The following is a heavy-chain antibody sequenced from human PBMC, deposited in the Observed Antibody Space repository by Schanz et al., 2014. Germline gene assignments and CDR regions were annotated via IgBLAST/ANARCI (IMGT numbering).Heavy chain of an antibody. V-gene: IGHV1-46*02. J-gene: IGHJ4*02. D-gene: IGHD6-19*01. CDR1: GGTFNSYT. CDR3: ARGGYSSGWYDRDIAHFDY. Sequence: QVHLVQSGPEVKKPGSSMKVSCKASGGTFNSYTINWVRQAPGQGLEWMGMINPSGGSTTYAQKFQGRVTMTRDTSTSTVYMELSSLRSEDTAVYYCARGGYSSGWYDRDIAHFDYWGQGTLVTVSS. CDR2: INPSGGST.